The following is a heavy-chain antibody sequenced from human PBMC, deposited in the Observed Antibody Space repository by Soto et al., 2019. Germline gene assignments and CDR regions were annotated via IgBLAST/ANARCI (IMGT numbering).Heavy chain of an antibody. CDR3: ARPLYFFGSGSYPWFDP. CDR2: IYYSGST. J-gene: IGHJ5*02. D-gene: IGHD3-10*01. V-gene: IGHV4-31*03. Sequence: SETRSLTCTVSGGSISSGGYYWSWIRQHLGKGLEWIGYIYYSGSTYYNPSLKSRVTISVDTSKNQFSLKLSSVTAADTAIYYCARPLYFFGSGSYPWFDPWGQGTLVTVSS. CDR1: GGSISSGGYY.